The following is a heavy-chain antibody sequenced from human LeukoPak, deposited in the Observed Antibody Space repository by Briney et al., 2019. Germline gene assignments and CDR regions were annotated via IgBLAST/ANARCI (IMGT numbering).Heavy chain of an antibody. CDR2: INHSGST. J-gene: IGHJ4*02. Sequence: SETLSLTCAVYGGSFSGYYWSWIRQPPGKGLEWIGEINHSGSTNYNPSLKSRVTISVDTSKNQFSLKLSSVTAADTAVYYCARIPTPVAIAAASPTNFDYWGQGTLVTVSS. CDR3: ARIPTPVAIAAASPTNFDY. V-gene: IGHV4-34*01. CDR1: GGSFSGYY. D-gene: IGHD6-13*01.